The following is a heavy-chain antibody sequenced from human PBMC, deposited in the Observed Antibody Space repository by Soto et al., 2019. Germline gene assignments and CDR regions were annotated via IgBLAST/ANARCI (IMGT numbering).Heavy chain of an antibody. D-gene: IGHD2-15*01. Sequence: QVQLQESGPGLVKPSQTLSLTCTVSGGSISSGGYYWSWNRQHPGKGLEWIGYIYYSGSTYYNPSLKSRVTISVDTSKNQFSLKLSSVPAADTAVYYGARRIRLLCGGSCSGWFDPWGQGTLVTVSS. V-gene: IGHV4-31*03. CDR1: GGSISSGGYY. CDR3: ARRIRLLCGGSCSGWFDP. J-gene: IGHJ5*02. CDR2: IYYSGST.